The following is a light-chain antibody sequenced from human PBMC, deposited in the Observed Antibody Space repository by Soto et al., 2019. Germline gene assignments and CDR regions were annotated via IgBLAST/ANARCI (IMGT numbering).Light chain of an antibody. CDR3: SSYAGSNILV. V-gene: IGLV2-8*01. CDR1: SSDVGAYNY. J-gene: IGLJ3*02. Sequence: QSALTQPPSASGSPGQSVTISCTGTSSDVGAYNYVSWYQQYPGKAPKLMVYEVNKRPSGVTDRFSGAKSGKTASLTVSGIQPEDEADVHCSSYAGSNILVFGGGTKLTVL. CDR2: EVN.